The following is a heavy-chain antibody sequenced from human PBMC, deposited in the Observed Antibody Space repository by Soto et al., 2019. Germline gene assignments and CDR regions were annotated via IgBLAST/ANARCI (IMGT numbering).Heavy chain of an antibody. J-gene: IGHJ5*02. CDR2: IYYSGTT. D-gene: IGHD4-17*01. V-gene: IGHV4-61*01. Sequence: PSESLSLTCSVSGGSVSSDRNYWSWIRQPPGKGLEWIGYIYYSGTTNYNPSLKSRVTIALDRSKNQFSLKVSSVTAADTAVYYCARETYGDYVGYFDPWGQGTLVTVSS. CDR1: GGSVSSDRNY. CDR3: ARETYGDYVGYFDP.